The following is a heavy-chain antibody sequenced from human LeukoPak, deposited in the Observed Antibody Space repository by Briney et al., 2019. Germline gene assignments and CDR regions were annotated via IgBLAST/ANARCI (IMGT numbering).Heavy chain of an antibody. D-gene: IGHD4-17*01. CDR2: ISGSGGST. J-gene: IGHJ1*01. Sequence: GGSLRLSCAASGFTFSSYAMSWVRQAPGKGLEWVSAISGSGGSTYYADSVKGRFTISRDNSKNTLYLQMNSLRAEDTAVYYCAKDPARDYGSTEYFQHWGQGTLVTVSS. CDR3: AKDPARDYGSTEYFQH. CDR1: GFTFSSYA. V-gene: IGHV3-23*01.